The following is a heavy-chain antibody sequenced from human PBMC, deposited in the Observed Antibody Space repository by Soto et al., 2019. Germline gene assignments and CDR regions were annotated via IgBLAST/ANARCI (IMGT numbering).Heavy chain of an antibody. Sequence: QVQLVESGRGVVQPGRSLRLSCAASGFTFSSYAMHWVRQAPGKGLEWVAVISYDGSNKYYADSVKGRFTISRDNSKNTLYLQMNSLRAEDTAVYYCARDLGGGYCSSTSCYANYYYGMDVWGQGTTVTVSS. CDR1: GFTFSSYA. CDR2: ISYDGSNK. D-gene: IGHD2-2*01. V-gene: IGHV3-30-3*01. CDR3: ARDLGGGYCSSTSCYANYYYGMDV. J-gene: IGHJ6*02.